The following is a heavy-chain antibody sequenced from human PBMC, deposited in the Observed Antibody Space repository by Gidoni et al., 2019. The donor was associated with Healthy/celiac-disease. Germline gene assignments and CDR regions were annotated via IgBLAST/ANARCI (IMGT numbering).Heavy chain of an antibody. D-gene: IGHD3-9*01. CDR3: AKGGAYDVLTGYYDY. V-gene: IGHV3-23*01. CDR2: ISSSGGST. CDR1: GFTFRHYG. Sequence: ELQLLESGGGLVQSGGSLILSCAASGFTFRHYGMSWVRQAPGKGLAWFSAISSSGGSTYYADSLKVRFTISRDNSKNTLYVQMNTLRAEDTAVYYCAKGGAYDVLTGYYDYWGQGTLVTVSS. J-gene: IGHJ4*02.